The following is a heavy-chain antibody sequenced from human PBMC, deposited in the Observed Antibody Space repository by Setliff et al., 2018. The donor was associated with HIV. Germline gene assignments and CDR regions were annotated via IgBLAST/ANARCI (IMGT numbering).Heavy chain of an antibody. J-gene: IGHJ4*02. Sequence: SVKVSCKASGFTFTSSAMQWVRQARGQRLEWIGWIVVGSGNTNYAQKFQERVTITRDMSTSTAYMELSILRSEDTAVYYCAALDIVATRDSYYFDYWGQGTLVTVSS. D-gene: IGHD5-12*01. CDR2: IVVGSGNT. V-gene: IGHV1-58*02. CDR3: AALDIVATRDSYYFDY. CDR1: GFTFTSSA.